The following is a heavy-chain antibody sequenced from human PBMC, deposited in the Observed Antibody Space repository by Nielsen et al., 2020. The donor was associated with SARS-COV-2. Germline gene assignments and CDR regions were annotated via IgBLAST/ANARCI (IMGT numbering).Heavy chain of an antibody. CDR2: INHSGST. J-gene: IGHJ4*02. CDR3: ARGIVATIGQFDY. V-gene: IGHV4-34*01. Sequence: AQSVSLTNAVYGGSFSGYYWSWIRQPPGKGLEWIGEINHSGSTNYNPSLKSRVTISIDTSKNQFSLKLSSVTAADTAVYYCARGIVATIGQFDYWGQGTLVTVSS. CDR1: GGSFSGYY. D-gene: IGHD5-12*01.